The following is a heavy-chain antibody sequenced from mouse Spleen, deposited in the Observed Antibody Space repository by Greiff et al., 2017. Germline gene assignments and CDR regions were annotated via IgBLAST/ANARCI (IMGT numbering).Heavy chain of an antibody. D-gene: IGHD1-1*01. CDR1: GYTFTSYW. J-gene: IGHJ3*01. CDR3: ARRTTGFAY. CDR2: IFPGTGTT. V-gene: IGHV1S132*01. Sequence: VQGVESGAELVKPGASVKLSCKTSGYTFTSYWIQWVKQRPGQGLGWIGEIFPGTGTTYYNEKFKGKATLTIDTSSSTAYMQLSSLTSEDSAVYFCARRTTGFAYWGQGTLVTVSA.